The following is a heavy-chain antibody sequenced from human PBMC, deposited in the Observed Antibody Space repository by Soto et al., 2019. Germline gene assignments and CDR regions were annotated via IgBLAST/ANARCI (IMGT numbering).Heavy chain of an antibody. J-gene: IGHJ4*02. V-gene: IGHV3-48*01. CDR2: ISSSSTI. D-gene: IGHD3-22*01. CDR3: SRPTYYYDSSGPPAY. CDR1: ALTFSSYT. Sequence: VRAVRLSCAASALTFSSYTMNWVRQAPGKGLEGVSYISSSSTIFYTDSVKGRFTVPREKAKNSLYLQMNSLSAEDTAVDSCSRPTYYYDSSGPPAYWGQGTLVNVSS.